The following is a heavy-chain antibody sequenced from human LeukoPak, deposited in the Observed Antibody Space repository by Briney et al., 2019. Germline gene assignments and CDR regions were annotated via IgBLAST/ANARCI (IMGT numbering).Heavy chain of an antibody. CDR1: GFTFSSYE. J-gene: IGHJ6*02. D-gene: IGHD2-2*01. Sequence: PGGSLRLSCSASGFTFSSYEMNWVRQAPGKGLEWVSYISSSGGTIYYADSVKGRFTITSDNAKNSLYLQMNSLRAEDTAVYYCARDLSYCTITSCSYYYYGMDVWGRGTTVTVSS. V-gene: IGHV3-48*03. CDR3: ARDLSYCTITSCSYYYYGMDV. CDR2: ISSSGGTI.